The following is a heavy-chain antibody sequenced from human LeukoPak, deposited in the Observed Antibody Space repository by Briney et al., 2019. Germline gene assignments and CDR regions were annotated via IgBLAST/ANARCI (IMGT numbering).Heavy chain of an antibody. Sequence: GGSLRLSCAASGFTFSSYGMHWVRQAPGKGLEWVSAISGSGGGTYYADSVKGRFTISRDNSKNTLYLQMNSLRAEDTAVYYCAEDGYCSGGSCYIFWFDPWGQGTLVTVSS. V-gene: IGHV3-23*01. CDR2: ISGSGGGT. J-gene: IGHJ5*02. D-gene: IGHD2-15*01. CDR1: GFTFSSYG. CDR3: AEDGYCSGGSCYIFWFDP.